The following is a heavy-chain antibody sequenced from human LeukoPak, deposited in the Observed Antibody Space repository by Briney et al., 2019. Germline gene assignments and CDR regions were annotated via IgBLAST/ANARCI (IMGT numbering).Heavy chain of an antibody. CDR2: INHSGST. J-gene: IGHJ4*02. Sequence: SETLSLTCAVYGGSFSGYYWSWIRQPPGKGLEWIGEINHSGSTNYNPSLKSRVTISVDTSKNQFSLKLSSVTAADTAVYYCATTRLGMTFGDYLGQGILVTVSS. V-gene: IGHV4-34*01. D-gene: IGHD3/OR15-3a*01. CDR3: ATTRLGMTFGDY. CDR1: GGSFSGYY.